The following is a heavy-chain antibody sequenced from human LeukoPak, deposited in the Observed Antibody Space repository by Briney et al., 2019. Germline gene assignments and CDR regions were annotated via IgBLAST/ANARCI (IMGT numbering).Heavy chain of an antibody. J-gene: IGHJ4*02. CDR2: IYYTGRT. CDR3: ASAPLGNSFGYMAY. D-gene: IGHD5-18*01. CDR1: GGSISSAGYY. Sequence: SQTLSLTCTVSGGSISSAGYYWNWIRQHPTEGPEWIGHIYYTGRTTYNPSVKSRVTISADTSKNQFSLKLNSVTAADTAVYFCASAPLGNSFGYMAYWGQGALVTVSS. V-gene: IGHV4-31*03.